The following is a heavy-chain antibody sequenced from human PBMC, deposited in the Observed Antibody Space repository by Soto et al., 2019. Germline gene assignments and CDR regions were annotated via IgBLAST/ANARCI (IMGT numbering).Heavy chain of an antibody. CDR2: IYYSGST. J-gene: IGHJ6*02. Sequence: QVQLQESGPGLVKPSQTLSLTCTVSGGSISSGDYYWSWIRQPPGKGLEWIGYIYYSGSTYYNPYPKSRVTISVDTSKNQFSLKPSSVTAADTAVYYCARSSPRSGYEPLSRYYYGMDVWGQGTTVTVSS. CDR1: GGSISSGDYY. D-gene: IGHD5-12*01. V-gene: IGHV4-30-4*01. CDR3: ARSSPRSGYEPLSRYYYGMDV.